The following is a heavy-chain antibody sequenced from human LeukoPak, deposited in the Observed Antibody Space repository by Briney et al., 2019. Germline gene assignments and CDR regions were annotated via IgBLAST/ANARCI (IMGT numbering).Heavy chain of an antibody. D-gene: IGHD3-10*01. CDR1: GGSVSNYY. J-gene: IGHJ4*02. Sequence: SETLSLTCTVSGGSVSNYYWTWIRQSPGKGLEWIGYIYYTETSYNPSLKSRVTISTDTSKNQFSLKLYSVTAADTAVYYCARGRGFGDLDFNYWGQGTLVTVSS. CDR2: IYYTET. CDR3: ARGRGFGDLDFNY. V-gene: IGHV4-59*02.